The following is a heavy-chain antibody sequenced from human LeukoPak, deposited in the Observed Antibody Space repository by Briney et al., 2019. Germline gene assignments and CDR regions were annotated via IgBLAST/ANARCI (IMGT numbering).Heavy chain of an antibody. J-gene: IGHJ4*02. Sequence: GGSLRLSCAASGFTFSSYSMNWVRQAPGKGLEWVSSISGSSSYIYYADSVRGRFTISRDNSKNTLYLQMNSLRAEDTAVYYCAKGRLVPDYWGQGILVTVSS. CDR1: GFTFSSYS. CDR2: ISGSSSYI. D-gene: IGHD3-9*01. CDR3: AKGRLVPDY. V-gene: IGHV3-21*04.